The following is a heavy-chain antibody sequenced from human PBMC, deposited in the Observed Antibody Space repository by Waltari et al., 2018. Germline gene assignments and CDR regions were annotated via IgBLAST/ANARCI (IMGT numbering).Heavy chain of an antibody. CDR2: INPNNGDS. CDR3: AREWKRGEVVMPLGN. Sequence: QVQVVQSGTEVKKPGASVKVSCKTSGYTFSDYYIHLVRQAPGQGLEWMGWINPNNGDSNSAQRFQGRVSMTTDIFISTAYMELSRLTSDDTAVYYCAREWKRGEVVMPLGNWGQGTLVAVSS. J-gene: IGHJ4*02. CDR1: GYTFSDYY. V-gene: IGHV1-2*02. D-gene: IGHD3-22*01.